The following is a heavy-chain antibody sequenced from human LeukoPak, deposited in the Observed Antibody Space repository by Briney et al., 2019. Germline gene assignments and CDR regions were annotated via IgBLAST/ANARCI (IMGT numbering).Heavy chain of an antibody. V-gene: IGHV3-11*06. CDR3: ARDCGHTGYSSGCPDY. Sequence: GGSLRLSCAASGFTFSDYYMSWIRQAPGKGLEWVSYISSSSSYTNYADSVKGRFTISRDNAKNSLYLQMNSLRAEDTAVYYCARDCGHTGYSSGCPDYWGQGTLVTVSS. D-gene: IGHD6-19*01. CDR2: ISSSSSYT. J-gene: IGHJ4*02. CDR1: GFTFSDYY.